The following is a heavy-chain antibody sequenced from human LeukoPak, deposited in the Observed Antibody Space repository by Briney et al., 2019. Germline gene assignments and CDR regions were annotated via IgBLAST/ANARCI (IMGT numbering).Heavy chain of an antibody. Sequence: ASVTVSFKASGYTFTGYYMHWVRQAPGQGLEWMGWINPNSGGTNYAQKFQGRVTMTRDTSISTAYMELSRLRSDDTAVYYCARSSGYSGYDSREPYGMDVWGQGTTVTVSS. CDR2: INPNSGGT. CDR1: GYTFTGYY. V-gene: IGHV1-2*02. J-gene: IGHJ6*02. CDR3: ARSSGYSGYDSREPYGMDV. D-gene: IGHD5-12*01.